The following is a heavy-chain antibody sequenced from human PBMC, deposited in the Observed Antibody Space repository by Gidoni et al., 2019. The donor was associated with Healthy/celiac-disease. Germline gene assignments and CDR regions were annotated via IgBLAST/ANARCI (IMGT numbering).Heavy chain of an antibody. J-gene: IGHJ4*02. D-gene: IGHD3-10*01. Sequence: QVQLVESGGGVVQPGRSLGLSCAASGFTFSSYGMHWVRQAPGKGLEWVAVISYDGSNKYYADSVKGRFTISRDNSKNTLYLQMNSLRAEDTAVYYCAKGVRGGFDYWGQGTLVTVSS. CDR1: GFTFSSYG. V-gene: IGHV3-30*18. CDR2: ISYDGSNK. CDR3: AKGVRGGFDY.